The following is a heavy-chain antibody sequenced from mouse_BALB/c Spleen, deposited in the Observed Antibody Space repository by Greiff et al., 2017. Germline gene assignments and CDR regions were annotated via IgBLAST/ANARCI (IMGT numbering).Heavy chain of an antibody. CDR2: IDTSDSYT. D-gene: IGHD1-1*01. Sequence: QVQLQQPGAELVMPGASVKLSCKASGYTFTDYWMHWVKQRPGQGLEWIGAIDTSDSYTSYNQKFKGKATLTVDESSSTAYMQLSSLTSEDSAVYYCARWEDLYGSSSYYAMDYWGQGTSVTVSS. J-gene: IGHJ4*01. CDR1: GYTFTDYW. CDR3: ARWEDLYGSSSYYAMDY. V-gene: IGHV1-69*01.